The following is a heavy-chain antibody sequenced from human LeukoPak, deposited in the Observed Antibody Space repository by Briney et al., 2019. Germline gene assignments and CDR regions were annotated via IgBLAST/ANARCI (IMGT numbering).Heavy chain of an antibody. CDR1: GFTSSSYS. CDR3: ARDHGMGAVLGKVDY. D-gene: IGHD1-26*01. V-gene: IGHV3-48*01. Sequence: GGSLRLSCAASGFTSSSYSMNWVRQAPGKGLEWVSYISSSSSTIYYADSVKGRFTISRDNAKNSLYLQMNSLRAEDTAVYYCARDHGMGAVLGKVDYWGQGTLVTVSS. CDR2: ISSSSSTI. J-gene: IGHJ4*02.